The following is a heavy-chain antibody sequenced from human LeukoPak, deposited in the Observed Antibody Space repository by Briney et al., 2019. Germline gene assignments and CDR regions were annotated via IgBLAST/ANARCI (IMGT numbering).Heavy chain of an antibody. V-gene: IGHV4-39*07. CDR3: ARGLGDSSSSEYNWFDP. Sequence: PSETLSLTCTVSGGSIRSSSYYWGWIRQPPGKGLEWLGSIYFSGSTNYNPSLESRVTISVDTSKNQFSLKLSSVTAADTAVYYCARGLGDSSSSEYNWFDPWGQGTLVTVSS. CDR1: GGSIRSSSYY. D-gene: IGHD6-6*01. J-gene: IGHJ5*02. CDR2: IYFSGST.